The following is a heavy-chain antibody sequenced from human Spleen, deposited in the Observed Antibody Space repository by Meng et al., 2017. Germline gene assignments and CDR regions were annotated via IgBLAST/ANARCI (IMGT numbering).Heavy chain of an antibody. CDR1: GYSITGSYN. Sequence: GSLRLSCAVSGYSITGSYNWGWIRQSPGKGLEWIGSIYQSGSTYYNPSLKSRVTMSADTSKNQFSLKLSSVTAADTAVYYCARALPYYYYGMDVWGQGTTV. J-gene: IGHJ6*01. V-gene: IGHV4-38-2*01. CDR3: ARALPYYYYGMDV. CDR2: IYQSGST.